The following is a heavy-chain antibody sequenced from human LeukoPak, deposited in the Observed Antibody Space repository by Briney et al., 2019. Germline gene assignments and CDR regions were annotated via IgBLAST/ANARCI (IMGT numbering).Heavy chain of an antibody. CDR2: IYYSGSS. J-gene: IGHJ4*02. V-gene: IGHV4-30-4*08. Sequence: SQTLSLTCTVSGGSISRGHYYWSWIRQPPGKGLEWIGYIYYSGSSYYNPSLNSRVTISVDTSKNQFSLKLSSVTAADTAVYYRATTYYDFWSGYEGDYWGQGTLVTVSS. D-gene: IGHD3-3*01. CDR1: GGSISRGHYY. CDR3: ATTYYDFWSGYEGDY.